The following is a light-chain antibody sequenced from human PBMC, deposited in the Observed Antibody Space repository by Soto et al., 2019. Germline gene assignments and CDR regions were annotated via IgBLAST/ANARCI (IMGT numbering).Light chain of an antibody. Sequence: QSALTQPASVSGSPGQSITISCTGTSSDVGGYNYVSWYQQHPGKAPKLMIYDVSNRPSGVFNRFSGSKSGNTASLTISGLQAEDEADYYCSSYTSSSPYV. CDR3: SSYTSSSPYV. CDR2: DVS. CDR1: SSDVGGYNY. J-gene: IGLJ1*01. V-gene: IGLV2-14*01.